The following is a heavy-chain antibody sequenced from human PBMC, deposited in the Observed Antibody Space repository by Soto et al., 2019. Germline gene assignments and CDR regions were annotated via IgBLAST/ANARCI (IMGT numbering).Heavy chain of an antibody. Sequence: HPGGSLRLSCAASGFTFSGSAMHWVRQASGKGLEWVGRIRSKANSYATAYAASVKGRFTISRDDSKNTAYLQMNSLKTEDTAVYYCTRHVGDYVWGSYRFPLEMATTPFDYWGQGTLVTVSS. CDR3: TRHVGDYVWGSYRFPLEMATTPFDY. J-gene: IGHJ4*02. D-gene: IGHD3-16*02. CDR2: IRSKANSYAT. V-gene: IGHV3-73*01. CDR1: GFTFSGSA.